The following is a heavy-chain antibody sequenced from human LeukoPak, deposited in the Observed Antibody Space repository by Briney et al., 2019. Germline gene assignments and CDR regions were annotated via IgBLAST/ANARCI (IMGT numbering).Heavy chain of an antibody. V-gene: IGHV4-34*01. Sequence: SETLSLTCAAYGGSFSGYYWSWIRQPPGKGLEWIGEINHSGSTNYNPSLKSRVTISVDTSKNQFSLKLSSVTAADTAVYYCACDYDFWSGDAFDIWGQGTMVTVSS. CDR2: INHSGST. CDR3: ACDYDFWSGDAFDI. CDR1: GGSFSGYY. J-gene: IGHJ3*02. D-gene: IGHD3-3*01.